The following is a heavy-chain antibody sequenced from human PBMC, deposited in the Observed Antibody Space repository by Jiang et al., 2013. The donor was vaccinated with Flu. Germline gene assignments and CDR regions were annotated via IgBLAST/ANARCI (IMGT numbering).Heavy chain of an antibody. CDR1: GFTFSSYS. J-gene: IGHJ3*02. CDR2: ISSSSSTI. Sequence: VQLLESGGGLVQPGGSLRLSCAASGFTFSSYSMNWVRQAPGKGLEWVSYISSSSSTIYYADSVKGRFTISRDNAKNSLYLQMNSLRDEDTAVYYCAREAPAHYCGGDCYTDAFDIWGQGT. D-gene: IGHD2-21*02. V-gene: IGHV3-48*02. CDR3: AREAPAHYCGGDCYTDAFDI.